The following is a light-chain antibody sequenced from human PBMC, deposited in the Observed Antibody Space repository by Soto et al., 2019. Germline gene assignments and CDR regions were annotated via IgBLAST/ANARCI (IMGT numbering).Light chain of an antibody. J-gene: IGKJ5*01. CDR1: QSVSSN. CDR2: ITS. Sequence: IVMTQSPAPLSQPPGARAPLFCRASQSVSSNLAWYQQKPGQAPPLLIYITSTRSTVRPARFSGSVYGTECTLTISSLQSEDFAVYYCQQYNNWPPITFGQGPRLRL. V-gene: IGKV3-15*01. CDR3: QQYNNWPPIT.